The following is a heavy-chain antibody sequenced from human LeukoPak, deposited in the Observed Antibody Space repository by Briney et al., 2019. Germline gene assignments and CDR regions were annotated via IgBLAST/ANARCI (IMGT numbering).Heavy chain of an antibody. V-gene: IGHV3-15*01. J-gene: IGHJ4*02. Sequence: PGGSLRLSCAASGFTFSNAWMSWVRQAPGKGLEWVGRIKSKTDGGTTDYAAPVKGRFTISRDDSKNTLYLQMNSLKTEDTAVYYCTTEHGNIQLWFAGSDYWGQGTLVTVSS. CDR2: IKSKTDGGTT. CDR1: GFTFSNAW. D-gene: IGHD5-18*01. CDR3: TTEHGNIQLWFAGSDY.